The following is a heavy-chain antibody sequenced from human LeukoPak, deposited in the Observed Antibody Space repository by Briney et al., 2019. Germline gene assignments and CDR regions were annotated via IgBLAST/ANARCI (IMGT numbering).Heavy chain of an antibody. Sequence: GGSLRLSCAASGFTFSSYGMHWVRQAPGKGLEWVAFIRYDGSNKYYADSVKGRFTISRDNSKNTLYLQMNSLRAEDTAVYYCAKRRWLGTSPGDYWGQGTLVTVSS. CDR3: AKRRWLGTSPGDY. CDR1: GFTFSSYG. J-gene: IGHJ4*02. CDR2: IRYDGSNK. V-gene: IGHV3-30*02. D-gene: IGHD2-2*01.